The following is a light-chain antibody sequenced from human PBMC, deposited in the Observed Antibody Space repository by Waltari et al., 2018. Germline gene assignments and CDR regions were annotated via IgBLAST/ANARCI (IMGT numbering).Light chain of an antibody. Sequence: QSALTQPRSMSGSPGQSVTISCTGTSSDVAGYNYVSWYQQIPGKAPKLMIYDVSRRPSVVPDRFSGSKSGNTASLTISGLQADDEGDYYCYSYAGSYTYVFGTGTKVTVL. CDR1: SSDVAGYNY. CDR2: DVS. CDR3: YSYAGSYTYV. J-gene: IGLJ1*01. V-gene: IGLV2-11*01.